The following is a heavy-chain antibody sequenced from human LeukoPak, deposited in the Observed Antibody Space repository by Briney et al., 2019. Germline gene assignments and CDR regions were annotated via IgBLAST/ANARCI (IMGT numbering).Heavy chain of an antibody. D-gene: IGHD5-18*01. Sequence: GGSLRLSCAASGFTFSSNAMSWVRQAREKGLEWVASIGSSGTSTYYADSVEGRFTISRDNSKNTLYLQMNSLRAEDTAVYYCASLTAMVPTYYYGMDVWGQGTTVTVSS. CDR2: IGSSGTST. J-gene: IGHJ6*02. CDR1: GFTFSSNA. V-gene: IGHV3-23*01. CDR3: ASLTAMVPTYYYGMDV.